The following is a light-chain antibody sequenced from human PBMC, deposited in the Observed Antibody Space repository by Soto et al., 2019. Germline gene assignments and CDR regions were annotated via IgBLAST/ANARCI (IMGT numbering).Light chain of an antibody. J-gene: IGLJ1*01. Sequence: LTQLRSASGSHGQSVTISCTRTSSDVGGYNYVSWYQQHPGKAPKLMIYEVSKRPSGVPDRFSGSKSGNTASLTVSGLHAEDEAEYYCSSYAGSNRCCYVFGTGTKFMVL. CDR3: SSYAGSNRCCYV. CDR2: EVS. V-gene: IGLV2-8*01. CDR1: SSDVGGYNY.